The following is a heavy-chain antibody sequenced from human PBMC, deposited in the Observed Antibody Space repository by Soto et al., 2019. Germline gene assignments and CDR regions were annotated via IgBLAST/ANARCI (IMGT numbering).Heavy chain of an antibody. J-gene: IGHJ4*02. D-gene: IGHD3-16*01. Sequence: SETLSLTCTVSGGSTSSDNYWSWIRQPPGKGLEWIGHIYYSGNTDYNPSLKSRLAISIDTSKNQFSLKLSSVTAADTAVYFCARGGGESSDGLYYFDSWGQGSLVTVSS. CDR1: GGSTSSDNY. CDR3: ARGGGESSDGLYYFDS. CDR2: IYYSGNT. V-gene: IGHV4-30-4*01.